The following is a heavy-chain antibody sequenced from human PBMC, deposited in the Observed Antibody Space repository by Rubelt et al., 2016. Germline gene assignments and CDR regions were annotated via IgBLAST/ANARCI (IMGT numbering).Heavy chain of an antibody. CDR3: ARDGTAMIPREWFDP. D-gene: IGHD5-18*01. J-gene: IGHJ5*02. Sequence: GLEWVSSISGSSSYIYYADSVKGRFTISRDNAKNSLYLQMNSLRADDTAVYYCARDGTAMIPREWFDPWGQGTLVTVSS. V-gene: IGHV3-21*01. CDR2: ISGSSSYI.